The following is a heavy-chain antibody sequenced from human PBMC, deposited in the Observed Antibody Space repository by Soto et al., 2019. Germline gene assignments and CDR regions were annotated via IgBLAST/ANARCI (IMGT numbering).Heavy chain of an antibody. CDR3: ARDASDYGAPPYFDY. J-gene: IGHJ4*02. D-gene: IGHD4-17*01. Sequence: QVQLVQSGAEVTKPGSSVKVSCKASGVTFTSYTFSWVRQAPGQGLEWMGGIIPIFGTTNYAQKFQGRVTITADESTSTAYMELRSLRSEDTAVYYCARDASDYGAPPYFDYWGQGTLVTVSS. CDR1: GVTFTSYT. V-gene: IGHV1-69*01. CDR2: IIPIFGTT.